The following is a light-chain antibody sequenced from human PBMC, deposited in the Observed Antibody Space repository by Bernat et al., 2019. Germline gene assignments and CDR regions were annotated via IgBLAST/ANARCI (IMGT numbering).Light chain of an antibody. CDR1: QSISSY. CDR2: AAS. CDR3: QQSYSSPRT. J-gene: IGKJ5*01. Sequence: DIQMTQSPSSLSASVGDRVTITCRASQSISSYLNLYQQKPGKAPKVLIYAASSLQSGVPSRFSGSGSGTDFTFTISSLQPEDFATYYCQQSYSSPRTFGQGTRLEIK. V-gene: IGKV1-39*01.